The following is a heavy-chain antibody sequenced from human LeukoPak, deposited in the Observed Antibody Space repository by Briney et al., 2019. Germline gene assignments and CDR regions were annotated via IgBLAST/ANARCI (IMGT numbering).Heavy chain of an antibody. CDR3: ARVLHSSGRDAFDI. J-gene: IGHJ3*02. V-gene: IGHV4-39*07. CDR1: GASISSSSYY. D-gene: IGHD6-19*01. Sequence: TSSETLSLTCTVSGASISSSSYYWAWIRQPPGKGLEWIGNIYYSGSTYYNPSLSSRVTISVDKSKNQFSLKLSSVTAADTAVYYCARVLHSSGRDAFDIWGQGTMVTVSS. CDR2: IYYSGST.